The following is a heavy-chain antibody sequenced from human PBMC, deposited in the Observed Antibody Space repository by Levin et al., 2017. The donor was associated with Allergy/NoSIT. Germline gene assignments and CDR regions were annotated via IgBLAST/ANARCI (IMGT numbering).Heavy chain of an antibody. D-gene: IGHD3-3*01. CDR1: GFTFSSYA. V-gene: IGHV3-30-3*01. Sequence: GESLKISCAASGFTFSSYAMHWVRQAPGKGLEWVAVISYDGSNKYYADSVKGRFTISRDNSKNTLYLQMNSLRAEDTAVYYCARGSPSGYDFWSGYYRRYYYYGMDVWGQGTTVTVSS. CDR2: ISYDGSNK. J-gene: IGHJ6*02. CDR3: ARGSPSGYDFWSGYYRRYYYYGMDV.